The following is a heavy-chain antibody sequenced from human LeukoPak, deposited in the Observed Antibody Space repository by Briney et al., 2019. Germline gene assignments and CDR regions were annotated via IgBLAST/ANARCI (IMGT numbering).Heavy chain of an antibody. CDR1: GFTFSSYG. Sequence: PGGSLRLSCAASGFTFSSYGMHWVRQAPGKGLEWVAVIWYDGSNKYYADSVKGRFTISRDNSKNTLYLQMNSLRAEDTAVYYCAREHRGSYYIGLDYWGQGTLVTVSS. CDR3: AREHRGSYYIGLDY. V-gene: IGHV3-33*01. CDR2: IWYDGSNK. J-gene: IGHJ4*02. D-gene: IGHD3-10*01.